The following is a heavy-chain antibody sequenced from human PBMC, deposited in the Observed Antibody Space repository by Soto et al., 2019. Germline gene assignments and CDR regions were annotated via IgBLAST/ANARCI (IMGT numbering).Heavy chain of an antibody. CDR3: AKIAAAEYNNWFDP. Sequence: PSETLSRTCTVSCGSISSYYWRWIRQPPGKGLECIGYIYYSVSTNYNPSLKSRVTISVDTSKNQFSLKLSSVTAADTAVYYCAKIAAAEYNNWFDPWGQGTLVTVSS. V-gene: IGHV4-59*01. CDR1: CGSISSYY. CDR2: IYYSVST. J-gene: IGHJ5*02. D-gene: IGHD6-13*01.